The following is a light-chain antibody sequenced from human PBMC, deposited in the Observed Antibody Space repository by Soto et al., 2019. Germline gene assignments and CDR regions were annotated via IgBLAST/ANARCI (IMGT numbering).Light chain of an antibody. CDR3: QQYDNWPPFT. J-gene: IGKJ3*01. CDR2: GAS. Sequence: EVFLTQSPDTLSLSPGERATLSCRAIQSVSSSYLAWYQQKPGQAPRLLIYGASTRATGIPARFSGSGSGTEFTLTISSLQSEDFAVYYCQQYDNWPPFTFGPGTKVDIK. CDR1: QSVSSSY. V-gene: IGKV3D-7*01.